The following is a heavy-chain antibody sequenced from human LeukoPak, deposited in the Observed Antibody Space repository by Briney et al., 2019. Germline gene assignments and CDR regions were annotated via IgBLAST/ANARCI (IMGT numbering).Heavy chain of an antibody. Sequence: AISXVRQAPGXGLXWMGRIIPILGIANYAQKFQGRVTITADKSTSTAYMELSSLRSEDTAVYYCAKSPYCSSTSCDAFDIWGQGTMVTVSS. J-gene: IGHJ3*02. CDR1: A. CDR2: IIPILGIA. D-gene: IGHD2-2*01. V-gene: IGHV1-69*04. CDR3: AKSPYCSSTSCDAFDI.